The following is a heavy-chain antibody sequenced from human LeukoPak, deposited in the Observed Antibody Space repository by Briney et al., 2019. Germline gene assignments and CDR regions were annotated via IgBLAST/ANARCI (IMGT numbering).Heavy chain of an antibody. J-gene: IGHJ4*02. CDR1: GFTFDDYT. CDR2: ISWDGGST. Sequence: PGGSLRLSCAASGFTFDDYTMHWVRQAPGKGLEWVSLISWDGGSTYYADSVKGRFTISRDNSKNSLYLQMNSLRTGDTALYYCAKGGVVVAARDYFDYWGQGTLVTVSS. D-gene: IGHD2-15*01. CDR3: AKGGVVVAARDYFDY. V-gene: IGHV3-43*01.